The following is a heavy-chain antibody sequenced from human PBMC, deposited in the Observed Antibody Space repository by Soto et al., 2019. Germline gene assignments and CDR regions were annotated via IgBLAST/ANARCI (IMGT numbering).Heavy chain of an antibody. V-gene: IGHV4-30-4*01. Sequence: PSETLSLTCTVSGGSISSGDHYWSWIRQPPGKGLEWIAYISYSGSTYYNPSLTSRVTVSVDTSKNQFSLKLRSVTAADTAVYYCARGYNWNYVRFDPRGQGTLVTVS. D-gene: IGHD1-7*01. CDR1: GGSISSGDHY. CDR2: ISYSGST. J-gene: IGHJ5*02. CDR3: ARGYNWNYVRFDP.